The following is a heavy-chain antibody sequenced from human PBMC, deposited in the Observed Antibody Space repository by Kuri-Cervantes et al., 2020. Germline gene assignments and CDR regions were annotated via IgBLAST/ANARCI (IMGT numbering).Heavy chain of an antibody. CDR1: GYTLTSKD. D-gene: IGHD6-13*01. V-gene: IGHV1-46*01. Sequence: ASVKVTCKASGYTLTSKDMHGVRQAPGQGLEWMGIINPSGGSTSYAQKFQGRVTMTRDTSTSTVYMELSSLRSEDTAVYYCARVSIGAIAGRIKYCYYGMDVCGPGTTFTVSS. J-gene: IGHJ6*02. CDR3: ARVSIGAIAGRIKYCYYGMDV. CDR2: INPSGGST.